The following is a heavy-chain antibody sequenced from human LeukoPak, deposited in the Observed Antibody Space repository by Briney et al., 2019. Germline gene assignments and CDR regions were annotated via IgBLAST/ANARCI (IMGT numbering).Heavy chain of an antibody. V-gene: IGHV4-34*01. D-gene: IGHD6-13*01. CDR1: SGSFSSYQ. CDR2: ISHRGTT. J-gene: IGHJ4*02. CDR3: ARGAESSSWSLDY. Sequence: SETLSLTCAVYSGSFSSYQWNWIRQPPGKGLEWIGEISHRGTTNYNPSLKSRATMSVDTSKNQFSLKLSSVTAADTAVYYCARGAESSSWSLDYWGQGTLVTVSS.